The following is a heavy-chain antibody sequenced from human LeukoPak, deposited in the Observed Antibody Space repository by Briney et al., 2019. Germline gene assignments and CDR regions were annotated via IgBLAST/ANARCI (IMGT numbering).Heavy chain of an antibody. CDR1: GYSFTNYW. Sequence: GESLKISCKGSGYSFTNYWIGWVRQVPGKGLEWMGVIYPGDYETIYSPSFQGHVTISADKSISTAYLQWSSLKASDTAMYYCARQADSGWQSLDPWGQGTLVTVSS. D-gene: IGHD6-19*01. CDR2: IYPGDYET. J-gene: IGHJ5*02. V-gene: IGHV5-51*01. CDR3: ARQADSGWQSLDP.